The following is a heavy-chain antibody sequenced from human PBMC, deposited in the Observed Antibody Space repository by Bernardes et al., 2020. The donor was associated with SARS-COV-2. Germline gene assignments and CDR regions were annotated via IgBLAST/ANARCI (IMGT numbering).Heavy chain of an antibody. CDR3: ARRFRETADY. V-gene: IGHV4-34*01. CDR1: GGSFRGSY. D-gene: IGHD3-10*01. CDR2: INHSGST. J-gene: IGHJ4*02. Sequence: TLSLTCAVYGGSFRGSYWSWIRQPPGKGLAWIGEINHSGSTNYNPSLKSRVTISVDTSKNQFSLKLSSVTAADTAVYYCARRFRETADYWGQGTLVTGSS.